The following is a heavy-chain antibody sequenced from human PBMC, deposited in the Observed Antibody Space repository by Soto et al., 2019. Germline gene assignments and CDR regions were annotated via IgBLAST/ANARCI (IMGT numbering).Heavy chain of an antibody. Sequence: SETLSLTCTVSGGSISSYYWSWIRQPPGKGLEWIGYIYYSGSTNYNPSLKSRVTISVDTSKNQFSLKLSSVTAADTAVYYCARVEVVVVAAMVWFDPWGQGTLVTVSS. CDR3: ARVEVVVVAAMVWFDP. CDR1: GGSISSYY. CDR2: IYYSGST. V-gene: IGHV4-59*01. J-gene: IGHJ5*02. D-gene: IGHD2-15*01.